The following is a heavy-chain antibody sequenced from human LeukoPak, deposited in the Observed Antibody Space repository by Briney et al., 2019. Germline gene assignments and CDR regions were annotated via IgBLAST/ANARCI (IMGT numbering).Heavy chain of an antibody. Sequence: GGSLRLSCAASGFIFSIYSMNWVRQAPGKGLEWVSYISRSSSSSTIYYADSVKGRFTISRDNAKNSLYLQMNSLRAEDSAVYYCARSRSDYIQGGNDCWGQGTLVTVSS. CDR2: ISRSSSSSTI. CDR1: GFIFSIYS. CDR3: ARSRSDYIQGGNDC. J-gene: IGHJ4*02. V-gene: IGHV3-48*04. D-gene: IGHD3-22*01.